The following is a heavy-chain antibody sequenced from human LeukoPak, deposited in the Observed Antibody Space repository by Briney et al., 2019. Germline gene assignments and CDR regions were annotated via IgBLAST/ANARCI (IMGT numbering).Heavy chain of an antibody. CDR3: AKDIVGGVFMGGFDY. J-gene: IGHJ4*02. V-gene: IGHV3-9*01. CDR1: RFTFDDYA. D-gene: IGHD1-26*01. Sequence: TGGSLRLSCAASRFTFDDYAMHWVRQAPGKGLEWVSGISWNSGSIGYADSVKGRFTISRDNAKNSLYLQMNSLRAEDTALYYCAKDIVGGVFMGGFDYWGQGTLVTVSS. CDR2: ISWNSGSI.